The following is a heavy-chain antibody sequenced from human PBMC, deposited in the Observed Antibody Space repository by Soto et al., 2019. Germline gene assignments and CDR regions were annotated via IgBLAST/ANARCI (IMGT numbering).Heavy chain of an antibody. CDR1: GFTFSSYA. CDR2: ISGSGGST. J-gene: IGHJ4*02. CDR3: AKVYGDYPSTFDY. V-gene: IGHV3-23*01. D-gene: IGHD4-17*01. Sequence: GSLRLSCAASGFTFSSYAMSWVRQAPGKGLEWVSAISGSGGSTYYADSVKGRFTISRDNSKNTLYLQMNSLRVEDTAVYYCAKVYGDYPSTFDYWGQGTLVTVSS.